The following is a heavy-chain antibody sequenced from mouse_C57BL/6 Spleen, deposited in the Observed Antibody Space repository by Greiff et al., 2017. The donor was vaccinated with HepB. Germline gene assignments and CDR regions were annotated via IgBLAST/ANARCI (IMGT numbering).Heavy chain of an antibody. D-gene: IGHD1-1*01. CDR3: ARSGITTVSWYFDV. V-gene: IGHV1-69*01. CDR2: IDPSDSYT. Sequence: VQLQQPGAELVMPGASVKLSCKASGYTFTSYWMHWVKQRPGQGLEWIGEIDPSDSYTNYNQKFKGKSTLTVDKSSSTAYMQLSSLTSEDSAVYYCARSGITTVSWYFDVWGTGTTVTVSS. J-gene: IGHJ1*03. CDR1: GYTFTSYW.